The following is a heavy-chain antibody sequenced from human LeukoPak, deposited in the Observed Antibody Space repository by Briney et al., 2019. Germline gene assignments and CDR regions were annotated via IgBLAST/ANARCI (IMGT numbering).Heavy chain of an antibody. CDR1: GYTFTSYG. V-gene: IGHV1-18*04. CDR2: IGAYNGNT. D-gene: IGHD3-9*01. Sequence: ASVKVSCKASGYTFTSYGISWVRQAPGQGLEWMGWIGAYNGNTNYAQKLQGRVTMTTDTSTSTAYMELRSLRSDDTAVYYCARGPELERYFDWLPKPYYFDYWGQGTLVTVSS. CDR3: ARGPELERYFDWLPKPYYFDY. J-gene: IGHJ4*02.